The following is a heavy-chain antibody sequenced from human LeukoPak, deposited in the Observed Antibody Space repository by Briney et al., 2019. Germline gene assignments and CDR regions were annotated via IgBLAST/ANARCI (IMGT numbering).Heavy chain of an antibody. CDR1: GGSISSSRYY. CDR2: IYYSGST. D-gene: IGHD6-13*01. J-gene: IGHJ4*02. CDR3: ADHIAAAGHHYFDS. V-gene: IGHV4-39*07. Sequence: SETLSLTCTVSGGSISSSRYYWGWIRQPPGKGLEWIGSIYYSGSTYYNPSLKSRVTISVDTSKNQFSLKLSSVTAADTAVYYCADHIAAAGHHYFDSWGQGTLVTVSS.